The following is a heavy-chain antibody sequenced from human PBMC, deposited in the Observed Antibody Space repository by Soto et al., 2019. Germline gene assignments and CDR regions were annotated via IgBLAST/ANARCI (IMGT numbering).Heavy chain of an antibody. D-gene: IGHD2-21*01. J-gene: IGHJ4*02. Sequence: QVQLQQSGPGLVKPSQTLSLTCAISGDSVSSNSAAWNWIRQSPSRGLEWLGRTYYRSKWYNDYAVSVKSRIHITPDTSKNQFSLQLNSVTPEDTAVYYWAREAQLGLASPYYFDYWGQGTLVTVSS. CDR2: TYYRSKWYN. V-gene: IGHV6-1*01. CDR3: AREAQLGLASPYYFDY. CDR1: GDSVSSNSAA.